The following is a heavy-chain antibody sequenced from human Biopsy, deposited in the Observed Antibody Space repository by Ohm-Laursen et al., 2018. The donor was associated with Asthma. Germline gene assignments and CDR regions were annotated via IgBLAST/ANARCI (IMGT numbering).Heavy chain of an antibody. CDR3: ARKAGSCISRTCYSLDF. CDR1: GGTFNTYV. D-gene: IGHD2-2*01. CDR2: INSVFGTT. J-gene: IGHJ4*02. Sequence: SVKVSCKSLGGTFNTYVIGWVRQAPGQGLEWMGGINSVFGTTAYTQKFQDRVTITADDSTSTVYMELSSLRSEDTAVYYCARKAGSCISRTCYSLDFWGQGTLVTVSS. V-gene: IGHV1-69*13.